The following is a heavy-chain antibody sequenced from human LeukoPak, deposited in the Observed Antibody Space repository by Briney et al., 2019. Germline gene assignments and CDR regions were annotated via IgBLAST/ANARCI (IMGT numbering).Heavy chain of an antibody. J-gene: IGHJ4*02. V-gene: IGHV1-18*01. CDR1: GYTFTSYV. Sequence: GASVKVSCKASGYTFTSYVISWVRQAPGQGLEWMGWISAYNGNTNYAQKLQGRVTMTTDTSTSTAYMELRSLRSDDTAVYYYAGGLGKWASTTLGEDWGQGTLVTVSS. CDR2: ISAYNGNT. CDR3: AGGLGKWASTTLGED. D-gene: IGHD3-10*01.